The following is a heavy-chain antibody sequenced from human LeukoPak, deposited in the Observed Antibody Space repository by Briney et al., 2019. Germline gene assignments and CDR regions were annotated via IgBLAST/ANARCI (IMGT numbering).Heavy chain of an antibody. CDR2: INPNSGGT. Sequence: ASVKVSCKVSGYTLTELSMHWVRQAPGQGLEWMGWINPNSGGTKYAQNFQGRVTMTRDTSSSTAHMELSRLRSDDTAVYYCARGDCSVSGCHGGNWFDPWGQGTLVTVSS. V-gene: IGHV1-2*02. CDR1: GYTLTELS. J-gene: IGHJ5*02. D-gene: IGHD2-15*01. CDR3: ARGDCSVSGCHGGNWFDP.